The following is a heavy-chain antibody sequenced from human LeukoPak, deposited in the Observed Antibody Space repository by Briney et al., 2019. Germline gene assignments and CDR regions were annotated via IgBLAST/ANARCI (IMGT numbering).Heavy chain of an antibody. V-gene: IGHV1-2*02. CDR1: GYTFTGYY. J-gene: IGHJ4*02. CDR3: ARDRKAGYYYGSGPYWGY. CDR2: INLNSGGT. D-gene: IGHD3-10*01. Sequence: GASGKVSCKAAGYTFTGYYMHWLRQAPGQGLGWMGWINLNSGGTNYAQKFQGRVTMTRDTSVSTAYMELSRLRSDDTAVYYCARDRKAGYYYGSGPYWGYWGPGTLVTVSS.